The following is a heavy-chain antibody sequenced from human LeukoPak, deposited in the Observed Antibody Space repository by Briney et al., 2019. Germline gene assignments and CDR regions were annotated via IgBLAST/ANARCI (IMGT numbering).Heavy chain of an antibody. Sequence: PGGSLRLSCAASGFTFSSYAMSWVRQAPGKGLEWVSAISGSGGSTYYADSVKGRFTISRDNSKNTLYLQMNSLRAEDTAVYYCRGVDLYDILTGYDQLDMYYFDYWGQGTLVTVSS. V-gene: IGHV3-23*01. J-gene: IGHJ4*02. D-gene: IGHD3-9*01. CDR1: GFTFSSYA. CDR2: ISGSGGST. CDR3: RGVDLYDILTGYDQLDMYYFDY.